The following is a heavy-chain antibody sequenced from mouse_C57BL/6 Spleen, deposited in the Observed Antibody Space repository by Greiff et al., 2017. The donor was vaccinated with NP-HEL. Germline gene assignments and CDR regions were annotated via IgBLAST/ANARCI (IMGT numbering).Heavy chain of an antibody. CDR2: ISDGGSYT. J-gene: IGHJ2*01. CDR3: ARDQGLRFDY. V-gene: IGHV5-4*01. CDR1: GFTFSSYA. D-gene: IGHD2-4*01. Sequence: EVKLVESGGGLVKPGGSLKLSCAASGFTFSSYAMSWVRQTPEKRLEWVATISDGGSYTYYPDNVKGRFTISRDNAKNNLYLQMSHLKSEDTAMYYCARDQGLRFDYWGQGTTLTVSS.